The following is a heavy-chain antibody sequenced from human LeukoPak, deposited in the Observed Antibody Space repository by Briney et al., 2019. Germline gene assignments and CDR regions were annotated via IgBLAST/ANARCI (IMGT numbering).Heavy chain of an antibody. CDR3: ARVGGYGDFDY. CDR1: GFTFSSYS. Sequence: PGGSLRLSCAASGFTFSSYSMNWVRQAPGKGLEWVSYISSSGSTIYYADSVKGRFTISRDNAKNSLYLQMNSLRAEDTAVYYCARVGGYGDFDYWGQGTLVTVSS. CDR2: ISSSGSTI. V-gene: IGHV3-48*04. J-gene: IGHJ4*02. D-gene: IGHD3-22*01.